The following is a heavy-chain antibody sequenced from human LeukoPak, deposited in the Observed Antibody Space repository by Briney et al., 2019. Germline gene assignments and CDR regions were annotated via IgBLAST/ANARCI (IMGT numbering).Heavy chain of an antibody. J-gene: IGHJ4*02. D-gene: IGHD5-18*01. CDR3: ARQTAMGRSGDY. CDR2: IDPSDSDT. V-gene: IGHV5-51*01. Sequence: KTGESLKISCKASGYSFTSYWIGWVRQMPGKGLEWMGIIDPSDSDTRYAPSFQGQVTISADKSLTTAYLQWNSLKASDTAMYYCARQTAMGRSGDYWGQGTLVIVSS. CDR1: GYSFTSYW.